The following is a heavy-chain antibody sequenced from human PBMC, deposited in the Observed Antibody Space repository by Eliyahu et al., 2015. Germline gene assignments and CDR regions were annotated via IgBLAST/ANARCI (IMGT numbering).Heavy chain of an antibody. J-gene: IGHJ5*02. CDR3: ARTVAVAGMTGWFDP. CDR1: XFSXSTSGMC. Sequence: QVTLRESGPALVKPTQTLTLTCXFSXFSXSTSGMCVSWXRQPPGKALEWLARIDWDDDKYYSTSLKTRLTISKDTSKNQVVLTMTNMDPVDTATYYCARTVAVAGMTGWFDPWGQGTLVTVSS. V-gene: IGHV2-70*15. D-gene: IGHD6-19*01. CDR2: IDWDDDK.